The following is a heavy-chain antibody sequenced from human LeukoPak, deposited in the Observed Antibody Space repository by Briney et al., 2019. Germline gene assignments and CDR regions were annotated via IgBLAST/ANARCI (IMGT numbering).Heavy chain of an antibody. J-gene: IGHJ2*01. V-gene: IGHV4-59*01. CDR2: IYYSGSI. Sequence: SETLSLTCTVSGGSISSYYWSWIRQPPGKGLEWIGYIYYSGSINYNPSLKSRVTISLDMSKNQLSLQLSSVTAADTAVYYCARGLIDIIGHNRYWFFDLWGRGTLVTVSS. CDR3: ARGLIDIIGHNRYWFFDL. D-gene: IGHD2-21*01. CDR1: GGSISSYY.